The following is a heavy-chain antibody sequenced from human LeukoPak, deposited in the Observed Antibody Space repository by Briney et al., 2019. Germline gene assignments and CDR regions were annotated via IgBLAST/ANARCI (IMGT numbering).Heavy chain of an antibody. Sequence: RGSLRLSCAASGFTVSSNYMSWVRQAPGKGLEWVSVIYSGGSTYYADSAKGRFTISRDNSKNTLYLQMNSLGAEDTAVYYCARDGWYYGSGSWYMDVWGKGTTVTVSS. CDR3: ARDGWYYGSGSWYMDV. V-gene: IGHV3-53*01. D-gene: IGHD3-10*01. CDR2: IYSGGST. CDR1: GFTVSSNY. J-gene: IGHJ6*03.